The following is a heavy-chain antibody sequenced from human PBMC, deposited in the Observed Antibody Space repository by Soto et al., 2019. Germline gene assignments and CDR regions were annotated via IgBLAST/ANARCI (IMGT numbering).Heavy chain of an antibody. CDR2: ISYSGSA. V-gene: IGHV4-31*03. J-gene: IGHJ5*02. CDR1: GGCINSGAYC. Sequence: SETLSLTCTVCGGCINSGAYCWSWLRRHPGDGLEWIGYISYSGSAYSNPSLRSRVTRSRDTSKNQFSLKMSSLPAADMAANYGARSEGVVASYDNNCYNPRDQGHLVTVSS. CDR3: ARSEGVVASYDNNCYNP. D-gene: IGHD3-9*01.